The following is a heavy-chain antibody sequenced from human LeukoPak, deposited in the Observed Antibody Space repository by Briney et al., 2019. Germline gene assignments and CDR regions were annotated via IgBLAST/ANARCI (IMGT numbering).Heavy chain of an antibody. Sequence: ASVTVSCKASGYTFTSYGISWVRQAPGQGLEWMGWISGNNGNTNYAQKLQGRVTMTTDTSTSTAYMELRSLRSDDTAVYYCARDDRIAAAGPEGIKFDPWGQGTLVTVSS. CDR3: ARDDRIAAAGPEGIKFDP. CDR1: GYTFTSYG. J-gene: IGHJ5*02. D-gene: IGHD6-13*01. CDR2: ISGNNGNT. V-gene: IGHV1-18*01.